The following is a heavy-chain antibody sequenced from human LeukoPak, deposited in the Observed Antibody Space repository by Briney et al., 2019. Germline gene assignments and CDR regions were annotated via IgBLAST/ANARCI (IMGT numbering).Heavy chain of an antibody. J-gene: IGHJ3*02. CDR3: ARVGGSNAFDI. V-gene: IGHV3-74*01. CDR1: GFTFSSYA. D-gene: IGHD1-26*01. Sequence: GGSLRLSCAASGFTFSSYAMSWVRQAPGKGLEWVSPINSDGSSTSYADSVKGRFTISRDNAKNTLSLQMNSLRAEDTAVYYCARVGGSNAFDIWGQGTMVIVSS. CDR2: INSDGSST.